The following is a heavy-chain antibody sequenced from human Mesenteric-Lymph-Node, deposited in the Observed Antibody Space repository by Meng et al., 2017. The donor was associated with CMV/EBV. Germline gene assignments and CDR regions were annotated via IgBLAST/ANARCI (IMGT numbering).Heavy chain of an antibody. CDR1: GFTFDDYG. Sequence: GESLKISCAASGFTFDDYGMSWVRQAPGKGLEWVSGINWNGGSTGYADSVKGRFTISRDNAKNSLYLQMNSLGAEDTALYYCARVEVGATGYYYYGMDVWGQGTTVTVSS. CDR3: ARVEVGATGYYYYGMDV. D-gene: IGHD1-26*01. V-gene: IGHV3-20*04. J-gene: IGHJ6*02. CDR2: INWNGGST.